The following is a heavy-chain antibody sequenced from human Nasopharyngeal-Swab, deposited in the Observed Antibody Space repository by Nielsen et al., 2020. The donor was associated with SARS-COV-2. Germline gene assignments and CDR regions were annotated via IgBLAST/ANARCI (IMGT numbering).Heavy chain of an antibody. J-gene: IGHJ6*02. Sequence: SETLSLTCTYKGASFTVIFWTWVRQPPGKGLEWIGEVSHSGTATYNPSLTGRVTISLDTAWSQFSLRLSSLSDADTAVYFCARGGQDNALDVWDQGTKVAVAS. CDR2: VSHSGTA. D-gene: IGHD1-1*01. V-gene: IGHV4-34*01. CDR3: ARGGQDNALDV. CDR1: GASFTVIF.